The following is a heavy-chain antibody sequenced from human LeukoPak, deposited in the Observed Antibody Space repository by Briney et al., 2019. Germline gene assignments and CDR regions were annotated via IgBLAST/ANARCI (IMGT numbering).Heavy chain of an antibody. J-gene: IGHJ6*04. Sequence: GGSLRLSCAASGFTFSGSAMHWVRQASGKGLEWVGRIRSKANSYATAYAASVKGRFTISRDDSKNTAYPQMNSLKTEDTAVYYCTRLYYYGSGSYYTNYYYGMDVWGKGTTVTVSS. D-gene: IGHD3-10*01. CDR2: IRSKANSYAT. CDR1: GFTFSGSA. V-gene: IGHV3-73*01. CDR3: TRLYYYGSGSYYTNYYYGMDV.